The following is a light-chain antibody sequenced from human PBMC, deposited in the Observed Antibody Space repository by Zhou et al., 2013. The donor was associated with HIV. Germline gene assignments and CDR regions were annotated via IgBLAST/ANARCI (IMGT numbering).Light chain of an antibody. J-gene: IGKJ4*01. CDR3: QQFNSYPL. CDR2: GAS. V-gene: IGKV3-20*01. Sequence: EIVLTQSPGTLSLSPGERATLSCRASQSDGTRYLAWYQQKPGQAPRLLIYGASTRATGIPARFSGSGSGTDFTLTISSLQPEDIATYYCQQFNSYPLFGGGTKVEI. CDR1: QSDGTRY.